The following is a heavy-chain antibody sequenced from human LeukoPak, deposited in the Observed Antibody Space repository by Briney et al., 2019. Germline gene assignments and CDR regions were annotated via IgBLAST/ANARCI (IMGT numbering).Heavy chain of an antibody. CDR3: AATRGRYDSSGYLTDAFDI. V-gene: IGHV1-69*05. CDR2: IIPIFGTA. J-gene: IGHJ3*02. CDR1: GGTFSSYA. Sequence: SSVKVSCKPSGGTFSSYAISWVRQAPGQGLEGMGGIIPIFGTANYAQKLQGRVTITTDEYTSTAYMELSSLTSEDTAVYYCAATRGRYDSSGYLTDAFDIWGQGTMVTVSS. D-gene: IGHD3-22*01.